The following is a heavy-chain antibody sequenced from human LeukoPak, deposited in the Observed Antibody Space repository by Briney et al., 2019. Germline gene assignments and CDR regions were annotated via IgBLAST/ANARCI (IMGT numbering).Heavy chain of an antibody. D-gene: IGHD2-15*01. CDR3: ARRYCSGVSCYPDY. J-gene: IGHJ4*02. CDR2: INPSGGVT. CDR1: GYTFSGYY. V-gene: IGHV1-2*02. Sequence: ASVRVSCKASGYTFSGYYIHWVRQAPGQGLEWMGWINPSGGVTKYAQKFQGRVTMTRDTSISTAYMELSRLTSDDTAVYFCARRYCSGVSCYPDYWGQGTLVTVSS.